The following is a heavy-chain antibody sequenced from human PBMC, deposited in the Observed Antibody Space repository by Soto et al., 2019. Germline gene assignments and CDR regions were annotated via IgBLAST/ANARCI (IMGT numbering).Heavy chain of an antibody. V-gene: IGHV3-33*01. D-gene: IGHD5-12*01. CDR3: ARDFSMVIVAPGY. CDR2: IWYDGSNT. CDR1: GFTFSSYA. Sequence: PGGSLRLSCAASGFTFSSYAMHWVRQAPGKGLEWVEFIWYDGSNTFYAESVKGRFTISRDNSKNTVFLQINALRAEDTAVYYCARDFSMVIVAPGYWGQGTLVTVSS. J-gene: IGHJ4*02.